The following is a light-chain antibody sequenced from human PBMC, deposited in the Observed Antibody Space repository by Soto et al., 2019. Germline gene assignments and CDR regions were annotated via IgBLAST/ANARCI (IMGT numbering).Light chain of an antibody. V-gene: IGKV1-5*03. CDR1: QIINTW. CDR3: QQYETYSGT. Sequence: DIQMTQSPSSLSASVGDRVTITCRASQIINTWLAWYQQKPGKAPKLVIYRASNLVNGVPSMFSGSGSGTEFTLTISSLQPDDFSIYDCQQYETYSGTFGPGTKVDL. J-gene: IGKJ3*01. CDR2: RAS.